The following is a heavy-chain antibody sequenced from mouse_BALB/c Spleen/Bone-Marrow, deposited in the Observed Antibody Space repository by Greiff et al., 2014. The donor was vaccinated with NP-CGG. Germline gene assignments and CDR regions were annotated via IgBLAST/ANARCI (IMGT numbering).Heavy chain of an antibody. D-gene: IGHD3-1*01. Sequence: VQLKESGAELARPGASVKMSCKASAYTFTDYTVHWVKQRPGQGLEWIGYINPSSGYTNYNQIFKDKATLTADKSSSTAYMQLSSLTSEDSAVYYCARRGTFRAPSYAMDYWGQGNSVTVSS. CDR3: ARRGTFRAPSYAMDY. CDR2: INPSSGYT. J-gene: IGHJ4*01. V-gene: IGHV1-4*01. CDR1: AYTFTDYT.